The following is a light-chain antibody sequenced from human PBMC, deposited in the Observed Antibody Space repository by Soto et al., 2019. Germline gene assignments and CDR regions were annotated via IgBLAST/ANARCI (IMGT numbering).Light chain of an antibody. J-gene: IGKJ1*01. CDR1: QSVGSN. Sequence: IVMTQSPATLSVSPGERATLSCRASQSVGSNLAWYQQKFGQAPRLLIYAASTRATGIPARFSGSGSGTDFTLTISSLQSEDFAVYYCQHYNNWPPWTFGQGTKVEIK. V-gene: IGKV3-15*01. CDR3: QHYNNWPPWT. CDR2: AAS.